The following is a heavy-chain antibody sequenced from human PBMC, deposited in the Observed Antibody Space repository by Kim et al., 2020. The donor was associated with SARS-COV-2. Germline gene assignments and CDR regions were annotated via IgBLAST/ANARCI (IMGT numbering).Heavy chain of an antibody. Sequence: ASVKVSCKASGYTFTSYYMHWVRQAPGQGLEWRGIINPSGGSTSYAQKFQGRVTMTRDTSTSTVYMELSSLRSEDTAVYYCARDRMGATQNGIDAFDIWGHGTTVTVSS. V-gene: IGHV1-46*01. CDR3: ARDRMGATQNGIDAFDI. D-gene: IGHD1-26*01. J-gene: IGHJ3*02. CDR1: GYTFTSYY. CDR2: INPSGGST.